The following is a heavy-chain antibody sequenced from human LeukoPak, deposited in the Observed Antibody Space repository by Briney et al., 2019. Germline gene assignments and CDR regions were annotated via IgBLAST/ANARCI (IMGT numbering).Heavy chain of an antibody. CDR2: VNLQGGT. J-gene: IGHJ4*02. CDR1: GGSFSGYY. CDR3: AREGGSYRPLDY. Sequence: SETLSLTCAVYGGSFSGYYWSWIRQPPGEGLEWIGEVNLQGGTNYNPSLLRRVAISVDTSANHVSLQMTSVTAADTAVYYCAREGGSYRPLDYSGQGTLVTVSS. V-gene: IGHV4-34*01. D-gene: IGHD3-16*02.